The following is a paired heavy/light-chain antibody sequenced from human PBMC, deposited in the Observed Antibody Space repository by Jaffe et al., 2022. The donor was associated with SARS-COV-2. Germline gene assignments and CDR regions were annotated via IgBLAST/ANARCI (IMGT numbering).Heavy chain of an antibody. CDR2: FYSSGGP. V-gene: IGHV4-39*01. D-gene: IGHD3-10*01. CDR1: GVSIGRSSYY. Sequence: QVQLKESGPGLVKASETLTLTCGVSGVSIGRSSYYWGWIRQSPEKGLEWIGTFYSSGGPTYTPSLKSRVTISVDSAKNQFSLRLNSVTAADTAVYYCVRRGPYGSGSYFDPWGQGTLVTVSS. J-gene: IGHJ4*02. CDR3: VRRGPYGSGSYFDP.
Light chain of an antibody. CDR3: QQYGGSPYT. Sequence: EIVLTQFPGTLSLSPGERATLSCRASQSVSNNFLAWYQQKPGQAPRLLIYGASSRATGIPDRFSGGGSGTDFTLTISRLEPEDFAVYYCQQYGGSPYTFGQGTKLDIK. CDR1: QSVSNNF. V-gene: IGKV3-20*01. J-gene: IGKJ2*01. CDR2: GAS.